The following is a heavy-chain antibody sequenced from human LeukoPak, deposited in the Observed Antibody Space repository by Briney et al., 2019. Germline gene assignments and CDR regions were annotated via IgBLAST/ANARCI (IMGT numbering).Heavy chain of an antibody. CDR3: ARDLWFGESRGGY. J-gene: IGHJ4*02. CDR1: GFSISSGYY. Sequence: PSETLSLTCGVSGFSISSGYYWGWIRQPPGKGLEWIGSIYHSGNTFYNPSLKSRVTISVDMSKNQFSLKLKFVTAADTAMYYCARDLWFGESRGGYWGQGTLVTVSS. D-gene: IGHD3-10*01. CDR2: IYHSGNT. V-gene: IGHV4-38-2*02.